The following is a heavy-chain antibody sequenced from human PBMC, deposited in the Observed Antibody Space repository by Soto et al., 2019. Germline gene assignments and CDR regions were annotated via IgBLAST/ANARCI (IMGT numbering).Heavy chain of an antibody. J-gene: IGHJ5*01. CDR3: ARGRYCLTGRCFPNWFDS. CDR1: GYFISSGYY. CDR2: MFHSGST. V-gene: IGHV4-38-2*01. Sequence: PSETLSLTCAVSGYFISSGYYWGWIRQPPGKGLEWIGSMFHSGSTHYNPSLKSRVTISVDTSKNHFSLRLSSVTASDTAVYYCARGRYCLTGRCFPNWFDSWGQGTLVTVSS. D-gene: IGHD2-15*01.